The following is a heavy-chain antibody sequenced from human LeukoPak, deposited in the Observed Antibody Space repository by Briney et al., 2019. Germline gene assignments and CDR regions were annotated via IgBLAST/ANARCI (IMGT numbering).Heavy chain of an antibody. CDR1: GDSVSSNGAA. CDR2: TYYRSQQWYS. Sequence: PAQTLSLTCAISGDSVSSNGAAWDWIRQSPSRGLESLGRTYYRSQQWYSDYAPSVKGRITINADTSQNQFSLHLNSVTPEDTAVYYCGRETDFGVVTNWGQGTLVTVSS. V-gene: IGHV6-1*01. J-gene: IGHJ4*02. D-gene: IGHD3-3*01. CDR3: GRETDFGVVTN.